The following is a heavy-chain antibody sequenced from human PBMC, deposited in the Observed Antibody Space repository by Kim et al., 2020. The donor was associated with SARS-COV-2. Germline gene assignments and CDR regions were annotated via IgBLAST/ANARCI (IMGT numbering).Heavy chain of an antibody. Sequence: GGSLRLSCAASGFTFSNYAMSWVRQAPGKGLEWVSALSGSGATTYYADSVKGRFTISRDNSKKLLYLEMNSLRADDTVVYYCAKKWAAVTAPIDYWGQGTLVTVSS. CDR1: GFTFSNYA. D-gene: IGHD4-17*01. V-gene: IGHV3-23*01. J-gene: IGHJ4*02. CDR2: LSGSGATT. CDR3: AKKWAAVTAPIDY.